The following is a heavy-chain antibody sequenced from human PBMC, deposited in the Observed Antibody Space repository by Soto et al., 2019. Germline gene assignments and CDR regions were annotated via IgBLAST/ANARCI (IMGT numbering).Heavy chain of an antibody. CDR3: ARGPKPANYGDYEY. V-gene: IGHV4-59*01. Sequence: PSETLSLTCTVSGGSISSYYWSWIRQPPGKGLEWIGYIYYSGSTNYNPSLKSRVTISVDTSKNQFSLKLSSVTAADTAVYYCARGPKPANYGDYEYWGQGTLVTVSS. D-gene: IGHD4-17*01. J-gene: IGHJ4*02. CDR1: GGSISSYY. CDR2: IYYSGST.